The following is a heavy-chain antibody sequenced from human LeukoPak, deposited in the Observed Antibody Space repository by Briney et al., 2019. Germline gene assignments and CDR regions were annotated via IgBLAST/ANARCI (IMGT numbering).Heavy chain of an antibody. V-gene: IGHV3-21*01. CDR1: GFIFSSYS. D-gene: IGHD5-24*01. CDR2: ISSSSSYI. CDR3: ARVRDGYKSPFDI. Sequence: GGSLRLSCAASGFIFSSYSMNWVRRAPGKGLEWVSSISSSSSYIYYADSMKGRLTISRDNAKNSLYLQMNSLRAEDTAVYYCARVRDGYKSPFDIWGQGTMVTVSS. J-gene: IGHJ3*02.